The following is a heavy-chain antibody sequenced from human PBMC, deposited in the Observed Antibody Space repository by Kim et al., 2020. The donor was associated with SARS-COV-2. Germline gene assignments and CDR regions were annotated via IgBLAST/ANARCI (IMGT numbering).Heavy chain of an antibody. CDR3: ARDVYSWPHYFDY. Sequence: SETLSLTCTVSGDSISSSSYYWGWIRQSPGKGLEWIGSIYYSGDTDYNPSLKSRVTMSVDTSKNQFSLKLNSVTAADTAPYYCARDVYSWPHYFDYWGQ. V-gene: IGHV4-39*07. CDR1: GDSISSSSYY. J-gene: IGHJ4*02. D-gene: IGHD5-18*01. CDR2: IYYSGDT.